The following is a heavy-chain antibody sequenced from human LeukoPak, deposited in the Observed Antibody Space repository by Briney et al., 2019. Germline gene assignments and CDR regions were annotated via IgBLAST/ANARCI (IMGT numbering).Heavy chain of an antibody. V-gene: IGHV1-69*06. Sequence: SVEVSCKASGGTFSSYAISWVRQAPGQGLEWMGGIIPIFGTANYAQKFQGRVTITADKSTSTAYMELSSLRSEDTAVYYCARDIRFGRARYMDVWGKGTTVTVSS. D-gene: IGHD3-10*01. CDR1: GGTFSSYA. CDR3: ARDIRFGRARYMDV. CDR2: IIPIFGTA. J-gene: IGHJ6*03.